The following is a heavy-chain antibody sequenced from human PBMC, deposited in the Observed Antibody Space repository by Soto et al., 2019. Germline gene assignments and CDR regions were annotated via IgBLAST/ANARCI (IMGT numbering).Heavy chain of an antibody. D-gene: IGHD3-22*01. J-gene: IGHJ4*02. V-gene: IGHV3-23*01. CDR2: ISASGDTT. Sequence: GGSLRLSCAASGFSFSTCAVSWVRQAPGKGLKWVSSISASGDTTHYAESVRGRFTISRDNSRNTLHLQMSSLTAEDTAIYSCAAQATGYFVPFDFWGRGTLVTVSS. CDR3: AAQATGYFVPFDF. CDR1: GFSFSTCA.